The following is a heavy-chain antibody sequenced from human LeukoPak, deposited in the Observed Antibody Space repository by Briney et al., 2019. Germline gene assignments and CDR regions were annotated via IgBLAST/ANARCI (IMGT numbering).Heavy chain of an antibody. D-gene: IGHD4/OR15-4a*01. CDR2: IYSDNT. CDR1: GFTAVSNS. V-gene: IGHV3-53*01. Sequence: GGSLRLSGTVSGFTAVSNSMSWVRKPPGKGLEWVSFIYSDNTHYSDSVKGRFTISRDNSKNTLYLQMNSLRAEDTAVYYCARRAGAYSHPYDYWGQGTLVTVSS. J-gene: IGHJ4*02. CDR3: ARRAGAYSHPYDY.